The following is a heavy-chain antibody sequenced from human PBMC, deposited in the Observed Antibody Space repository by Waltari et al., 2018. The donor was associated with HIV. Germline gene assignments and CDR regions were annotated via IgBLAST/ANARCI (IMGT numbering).Heavy chain of an antibody. CDR2: RTPTFGTA. Sequence: QVQLVQSGAEVKKPGSSVKVSCKASGGTFSSYAISWVRQAPGQGLEGRGGRTPTFGTANYTQKSQGRVTITADESTSTAYMELSSLRSEDTAVYYCARDNSSIRPFDYWGQGTLVTVSS. V-gene: IGHV1-69*12. D-gene: IGHD1-20*01. CDR1: GGTFSSYA. CDR3: ARDNSSIRPFDY. J-gene: IGHJ4*02.